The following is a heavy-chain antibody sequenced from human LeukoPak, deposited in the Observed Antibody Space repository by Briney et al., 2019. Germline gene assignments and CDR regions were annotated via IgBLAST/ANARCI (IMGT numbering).Heavy chain of an antibody. Sequence: PSETLSLTCTVSGGSIRSTSYYWGWIRQPPGKGLEWIGSIYYSGSTYYNPSLKSRITISVDTSKNKFSLKLTSVTAADTAIYHCARVTGSYYFYYCMDVWGKGTTVTVSS. CDR3: ARVTGSYYFYYCMDV. J-gene: IGHJ6*03. CDR2: IYYSGST. V-gene: IGHV4-39*07. CDR1: GGSIRSTSYY. D-gene: IGHD3-10*01.